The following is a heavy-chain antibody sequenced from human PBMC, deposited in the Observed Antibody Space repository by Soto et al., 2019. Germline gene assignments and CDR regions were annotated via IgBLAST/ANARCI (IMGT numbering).Heavy chain of an antibody. CDR3: ARVRGYCSSTSCPVYWFDP. V-gene: IGHV1-3*01. CDR2: INAGNGNP. D-gene: IGHD2-2*01. Sequence: ASVKVSCKASGYTFANYAIHWVRQAPGQRLEWMGWINAGNGNPKYSQKFQGRVTITRDTSASTAYMELSSLTPEDTAVYFCARVRGYCSSTSCPVYWFDPWGQGTLVTVSS. CDR1: GYTFANYA. J-gene: IGHJ5*02.